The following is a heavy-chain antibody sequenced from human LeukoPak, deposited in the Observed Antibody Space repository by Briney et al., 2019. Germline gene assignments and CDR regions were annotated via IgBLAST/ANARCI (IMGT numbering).Heavy chain of an antibody. CDR1: GGSISSSSYY. D-gene: IGHD1-26*01. J-gene: IGHJ4*02. V-gene: IGHV4-39*07. CDR2: IYYSGST. Sequence: SETLSLTCTVSGGSISSSSYYWGWIRQPPGKGLEWIGSIYYSGSTYYNPSLKSRVTISVDTSKNQFSLKLSSVTAADTAVYYCARDGVYSGSLGYWGQGTLVTVSS. CDR3: ARDGVYSGSLGY.